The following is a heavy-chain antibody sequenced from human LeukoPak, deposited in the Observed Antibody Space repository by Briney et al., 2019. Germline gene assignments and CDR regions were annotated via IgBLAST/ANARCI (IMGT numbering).Heavy chain of an antibody. V-gene: IGHV4-59*01. CDR3: ARALDTWSALDY. J-gene: IGHJ4*02. CDR2: VYHTGAS. Sequence: PSETLSLTRTVSGDSITGYYWTWVRQPPGKGLEWIGYVYHTGASNYNPSVRSRITMSVDTSKNQYSMNLTSVTAADTAVYYCARALDTWSALDYWGLGTLVSVSS. D-gene: IGHD5-18*01. CDR1: GDSITGYY.